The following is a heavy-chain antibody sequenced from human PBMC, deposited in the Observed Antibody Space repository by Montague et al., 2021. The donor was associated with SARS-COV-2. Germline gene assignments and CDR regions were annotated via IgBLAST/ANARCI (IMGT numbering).Heavy chain of an antibody. V-gene: IGHV2-70*04. Sequence: PALLKPTQTLTLTCTFSGFSLSTSGMRASWIRQPPGKALEWLARIDCDDDKFYSTSLKTRLTISKDTSKNQVVLTMTNMDPVDTATYYCARENYDILTGTTLGLDYWGQGTLVTVSS. J-gene: IGHJ4*02. CDR1: GFSLSTSGMR. D-gene: IGHD3-9*01. CDR3: ARENYDILTGTTLGLDY. CDR2: IDCDDDK.